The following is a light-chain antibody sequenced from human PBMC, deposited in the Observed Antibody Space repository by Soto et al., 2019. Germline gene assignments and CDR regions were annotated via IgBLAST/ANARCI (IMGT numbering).Light chain of an antibody. CDR2: EVS. V-gene: IGLV2-8*01. Sequence: QSVLTQPPSASGSPGQSVTISCTGTSSDVGGYNYVSWYQQHPGKAPKLMIYEVSKRPSGVPDRFSGSKSGNTASLTVSGLQAEDEADYYCSSYAASNNLVFGGRTKLTVL. CDR3: SSYAASNNLV. J-gene: IGLJ2*01. CDR1: SSDVGGYNY.